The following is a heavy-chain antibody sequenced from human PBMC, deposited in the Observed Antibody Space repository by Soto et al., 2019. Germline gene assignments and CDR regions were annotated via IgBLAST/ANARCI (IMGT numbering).Heavy chain of an antibody. CDR1: GFTFRNYA. V-gene: IGHV3-23*01. CDR2: ISGNGAVT. D-gene: IGHD6-13*01. Sequence: GGSLRLSCAPSGFTFRNYAMSWVRQAPGKGLEWVSGISGNGAVTKYADSVMGRFSISRDNSKDTLYLQMNSLRGEDTALFYCARDLWYSITWSTPGPFDYWGQGTPVTVSS. J-gene: IGHJ4*02. CDR3: ARDLWYSITWSTPGPFDY.